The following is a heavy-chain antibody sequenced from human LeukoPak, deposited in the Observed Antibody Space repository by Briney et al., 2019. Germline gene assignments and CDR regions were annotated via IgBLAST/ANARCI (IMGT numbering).Heavy chain of an antibody. J-gene: IGHJ2*01. CDR1: GGSISSGGYY. V-gene: IGHV4-30-2*01. CDR2: IYHSGST. Sequence: PSETLSLTCTVSGGSISSGGYYWSWIRQPPGKGLEWIGYIYHSGSTYYNPSLKSRVTISVDKSKNQFSLKLSSVTAADTAVYYCARDRAGIQWLVPGAYWYFDLWGRGTLVTVSS. CDR3: ARDRAGIQWLVPGAYWYFDL. D-gene: IGHD6-19*01.